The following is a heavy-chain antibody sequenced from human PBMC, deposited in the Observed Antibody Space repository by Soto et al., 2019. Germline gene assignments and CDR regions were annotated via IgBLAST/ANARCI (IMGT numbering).Heavy chain of an antibody. CDR2: INPNSGGT. CDR3: ARAKGVDTATNYDY. CDR1: GYTFTGYY. Sequence: ASVKVSCKASGYTFTGYYMHWVRQAPGQGLEWMGWINPNSGGTNYAQKFQGWVTMTRDTSISTAYMELSRLRSDDTAMYYCARAKGVDTATNYDYWGQGTLVTVSS. J-gene: IGHJ4*02. V-gene: IGHV1-2*04. D-gene: IGHD5-18*01.